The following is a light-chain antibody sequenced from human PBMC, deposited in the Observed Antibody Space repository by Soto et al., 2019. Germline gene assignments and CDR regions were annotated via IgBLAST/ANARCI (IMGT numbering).Light chain of an antibody. V-gene: IGLV2-14*01. CDR1: SSDVGGYNY. CDR3: VSWDDSLSGLV. CDR2: EVS. Sequence: QSALTQPASVSGSPGQSITISCTGTSSDVGGYNYVSWYQQHPGKAPKLMIYEVSNRPSGVSDRFSGSRSGNTASLTISGLQAEDESDYYCVSWDDSLSGLVFGTGTKLTVL. J-gene: IGLJ1*01.